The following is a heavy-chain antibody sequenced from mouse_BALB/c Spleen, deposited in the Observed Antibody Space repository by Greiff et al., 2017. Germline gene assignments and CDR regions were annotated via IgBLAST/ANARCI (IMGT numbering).Heavy chain of an antibody. CDR2: ISSGGST. V-gene: IGHV5-6-5*01. D-gene: IGHD1-1*01. Sequence: EVKLVESGGGLVKPGGSLKLSCAASGFTFSSYAMSWVRQTPEKRLEWVASISSGGSTYYPDSVKGRFTISRDNARNILYLQMSSLRSEDTAMYYCAREGTTVVTGPYWYFDVWGAGTTVTVSS. CDR1: GFTFSSYA. J-gene: IGHJ1*01. CDR3: AREGTTVVTGPYWYFDV.